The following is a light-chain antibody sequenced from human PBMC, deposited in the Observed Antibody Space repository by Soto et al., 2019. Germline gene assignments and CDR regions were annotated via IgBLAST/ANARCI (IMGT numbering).Light chain of an antibody. Sequence: EVVLTQSPATLSLSPGERATLSCRASQNVRTFLDWYQQKPGQAPRLLIYGASSRATGIPDRFSGSGSGTDFTLTISRLEPEDFAVYYCQQYGSSPTITFGQGTRLEIK. J-gene: IGKJ5*01. CDR3: QQYGSSPTIT. V-gene: IGKV3-20*01. CDR1: QNVRTF. CDR2: GAS.